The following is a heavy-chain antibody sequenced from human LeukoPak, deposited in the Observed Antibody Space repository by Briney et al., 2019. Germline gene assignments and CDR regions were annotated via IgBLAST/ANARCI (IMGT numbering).Heavy chain of an antibody. CDR3: ARSPTVTPDYFDY. CDR2: IYYSGST. D-gene: IGHD4-17*01. CDR1: GGSISSYY. J-gene: IGHJ4*02. V-gene: IGHV4-59*12. Sequence: PSETLSLTCTVSGGSISSYYWSWIRQPPGKGLEWIGYIYYSGSTNYNPSLKSRVTISVDTSKNQFSLKLSSVTAADTAVYYCARSPTVTPDYFDYWGQGTLVTVSS.